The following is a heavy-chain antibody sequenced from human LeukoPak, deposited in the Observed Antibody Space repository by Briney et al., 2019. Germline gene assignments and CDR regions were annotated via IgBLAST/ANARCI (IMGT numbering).Heavy chain of an antibody. D-gene: IGHD1-26*01. J-gene: IGHJ6*02. CDR2: INGSGGST. V-gene: IGHV3-23*01. Sequence: PGGSLRLSCAASGFTFSSYAMSWVRQAPGKGLEWVSAINGSGGSTYYADSVKGRFTISRDNSKNTLYLQMNSLRAEDTAVYYCAKRGQRPGATSDYYYGMDVWGQGTTVTVSS. CDR1: GFTFSSYA. CDR3: AKRGQRPGATSDYYYGMDV.